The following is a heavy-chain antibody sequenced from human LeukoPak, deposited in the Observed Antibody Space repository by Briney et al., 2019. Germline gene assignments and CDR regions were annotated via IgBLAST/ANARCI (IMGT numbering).Heavy chain of an antibody. J-gene: IGHJ6*03. Sequence: PGGSLRLSCAGSGFTFSSYGMNWVRQAPGKGLEWVSYISSSSSTIYYADSVKGRFTISRDNAKNSLYLQMNSLRAEDTAVYYCARGARYYYYYYMDVWGKGTTVTVSS. CDR1: GFTFSSYG. CDR2: ISSSSSTI. V-gene: IGHV3-48*01. CDR3: ARGARYYYYYYMDV.